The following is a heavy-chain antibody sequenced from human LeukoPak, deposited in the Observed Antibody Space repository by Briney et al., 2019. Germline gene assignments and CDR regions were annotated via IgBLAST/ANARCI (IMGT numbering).Heavy chain of an antibody. CDR1: GYTFTSYG. D-gene: IGHD3-10*01. V-gene: IGHV1-2*02. Sequence: AASVKVSCKASGYTFTSYGISWVRQAPGQGLEWMGWIHPNGRDTQYAQKFQDRMTMTTDTSITTAYMELHSVTSDDTAVYYCSAHYGPGPVWGQGTLITASS. CDR3: SAHYGPGPV. CDR2: IHPNGRDT. J-gene: IGHJ4*02.